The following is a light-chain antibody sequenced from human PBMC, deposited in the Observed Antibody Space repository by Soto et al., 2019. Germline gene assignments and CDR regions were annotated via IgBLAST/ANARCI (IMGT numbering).Light chain of an antibody. CDR1: QSVSSN. CDR3: QQHNYRPPWT. V-gene: IGKV3-15*01. J-gene: IGKJ1*01. CDR2: CGA. Sequence: EIVTTQSPATLSVSPGERATLSCRASQSVSSNLASYQQKPAQAPTILIYCGATRAIGSTPRCSGSGSGREFSPPISSRQSEDLAVDYCQQHNYRPPWTFGQGTKVDI.